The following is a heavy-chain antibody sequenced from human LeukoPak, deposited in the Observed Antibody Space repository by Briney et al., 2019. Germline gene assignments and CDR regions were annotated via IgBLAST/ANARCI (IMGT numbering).Heavy chain of an antibody. J-gene: IGHJ4*02. CDR3: VTERSGAFEN. CDR2: ISGSGGST. D-gene: IGHD3-16*01. Sequence: PGGSLRLSCAASGFTFSSYAMSWVRQAPGKGLEWVSAISGSGGSTYYADSVKGRFTISRDNSKNTLYLQMSNLKTEDTAVYYCVTERSGAFENWGQGTLVTVSS. V-gene: IGHV3-23*01. CDR1: GFTFSSYA.